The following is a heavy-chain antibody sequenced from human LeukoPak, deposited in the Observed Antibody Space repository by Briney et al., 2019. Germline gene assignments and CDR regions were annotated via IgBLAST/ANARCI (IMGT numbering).Heavy chain of an antibody. V-gene: IGHV1-18*04. CDR2: ISAYNGNT. CDR1: GYTFTSYY. D-gene: IGHD6-13*01. J-gene: IGHJ4*02. Sequence: ASVKVSCKASGYTFTSYYMHWVRQAPGQGLEWMGWISAYNGNTNYAQKLQGRVTMTTDTSTSTAYMELRSLRSDDTAVYYCAREARIAAAGSLVDSDYWGQGTLVTVSS. CDR3: AREARIAAAGSLVDSDY.